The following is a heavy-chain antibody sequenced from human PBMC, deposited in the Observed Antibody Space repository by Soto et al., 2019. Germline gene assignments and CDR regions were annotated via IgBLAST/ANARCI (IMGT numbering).Heavy chain of an antibody. CDR1: GFTFSSYW. CDR2: IKQDGSEK. D-gene: IGHD2-21*02. Sequence: EVQLVESGGGLVQPGGSLRLSCAASGFTFSSYWMSWVRQAPGKGLEWVANIKQDGSEKYYVDSVKGRFTISRDNANNSLYLQMNSLRAEDTAVYYCARDPGDCYYDYWGQGTLVTVSS. CDR3: ARDPGDCYYDY. J-gene: IGHJ4*02. V-gene: IGHV3-7*03.